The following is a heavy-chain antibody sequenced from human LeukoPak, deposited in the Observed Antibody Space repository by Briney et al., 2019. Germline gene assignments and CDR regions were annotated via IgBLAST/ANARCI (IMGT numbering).Heavy chain of an antibody. CDR1: GFPFSSYS. D-gene: IGHD6-13*01. CDR3: ARGPPGDSSSWYPEAFDI. V-gene: IGHV3-21*01. Sequence: GGSLRLSCAASGFPFSSYSMTWVRQAPAKGLEWVSSISSSSSYIYYADSVKRRFTISRDNAKNPLYLQMNSLRAEDTAVYYCARGPPGDSSSWYPEAFDIWGQGTMVTVSS. CDR2: ISSSSSYI. J-gene: IGHJ3*02.